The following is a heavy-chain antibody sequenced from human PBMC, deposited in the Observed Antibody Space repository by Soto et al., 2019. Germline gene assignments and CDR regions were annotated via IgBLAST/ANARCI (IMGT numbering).Heavy chain of an antibody. Sequence: ASVKVSCKASGYTFTSSGMSWVRQAPGQGLEWMGWISAHTGSSEYAQRFQGRVTMTTDRSTSTAYMELRSLRADDTAVYYCARAFFYQGSDSCGYSVGAVDFWG. D-gene: IGHD3-22*01. CDR1: GYTFTSSG. J-gene: IGHJ4*01. CDR2: ISAHTGSS. CDR3: ARAFFYQGSDSCGYSVGAVDF. V-gene: IGHV1-18*01.